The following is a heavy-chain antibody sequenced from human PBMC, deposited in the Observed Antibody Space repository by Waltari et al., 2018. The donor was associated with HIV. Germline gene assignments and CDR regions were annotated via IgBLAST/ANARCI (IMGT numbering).Heavy chain of an antibody. D-gene: IGHD3-3*01. J-gene: IGHJ6*02. CDR1: GGSISSGDYY. V-gene: IGHV4-30-4*01. Sequence: QVQLQESGPGLVKPSQTLSLTCTVSGGSISSGDYYWSWIRQPPGKGLEWIGYIYYSGSNYYNPSLKSRVTISVDTSKNQFSLKLSSVTAADTAVYYCARDCCDFWSGYSRHYYYGMDVWGQGTTVTVSS. CDR3: ARDCCDFWSGYSRHYYYGMDV. CDR2: IYYSGSN.